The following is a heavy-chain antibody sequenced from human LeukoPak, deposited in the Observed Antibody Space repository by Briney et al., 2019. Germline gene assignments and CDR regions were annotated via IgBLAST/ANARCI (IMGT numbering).Heavy chain of an antibody. J-gene: IGHJ4*02. CDR2: ISSSGSTI. CDR3: AVWLEGVCY. Sequence: GGSLRLSCAASGFTFSGSTMNWVRQAPGKGLEWVSYISSSGSTIYYADSVKGRFTISRDNAKNSLYLQMNSLRAEDTAVYYCAVWLEGVCYWGQGTLVTVSS. D-gene: IGHD3-9*01. CDR1: GFTFSGST. V-gene: IGHV3-48*04.